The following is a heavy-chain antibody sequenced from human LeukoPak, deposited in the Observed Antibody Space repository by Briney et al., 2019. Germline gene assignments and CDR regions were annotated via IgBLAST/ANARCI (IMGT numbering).Heavy chain of an antibody. Sequence: SETLSLTCTVSGGSISSYYWSWIRQPAGKGLEWIGRIYTSGSTNYNPSLKSRVTMSVDTSKNQFSLKLSSVTAADTAVYYCARDRDYGTTINWFDPWGQGTLVTVSS. CDR1: GGSISSYY. CDR2: IYTSGST. V-gene: IGHV4-4*07. CDR3: ARDRDYGTTINWFDP. D-gene: IGHD4-17*01. J-gene: IGHJ5*02.